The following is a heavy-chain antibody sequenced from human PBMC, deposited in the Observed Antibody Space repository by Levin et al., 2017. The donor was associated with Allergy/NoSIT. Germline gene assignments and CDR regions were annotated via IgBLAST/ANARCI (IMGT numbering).Heavy chain of an antibody. CDR1: GFTFSSYA. CDR3: AKVDVNTWRPIAAGIDY. Sequence: GESLKISCAASGFTFSSYAMSWVRQAPGKGLEWVSAISGSGGSTYYADSVKGRFTISRDNSKNTLYLQMNSLRAEDTAVYYCAKVDVNTWRPIAAGIDYWGQGTLVTVSS. CDR2: ISGSGGST. D-gene: IGHD6-13*01. J-gene: IGHJ4*02. V-gene: IGHV3-23*01.